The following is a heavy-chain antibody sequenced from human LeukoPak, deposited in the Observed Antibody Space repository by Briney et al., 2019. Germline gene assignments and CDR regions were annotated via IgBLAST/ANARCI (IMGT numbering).Heavy chain of an antibody. CDR2: ISAYNGNT. V-gene: IGHV1-18*04. D-gene: IGHD6-19*01. CDR3: ARDRRAVAVDY. J-gene: IGHJ4*02. CDR1: GYTFTSNY. Sequence: ASVKVSCKAFGYTFTSNYMHWVRQAPGQGLEWMGWISAYNGNTNYAQKLQGRVTMTTDTSTSTAYMELRSLRSDDTAVYYCARDRRAVAVDYWGQGTLVTVSS.